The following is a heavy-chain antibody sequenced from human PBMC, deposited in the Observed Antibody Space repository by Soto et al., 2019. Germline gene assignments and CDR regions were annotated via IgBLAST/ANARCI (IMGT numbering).Heavy chain of an antibody. V-gene: IGHV3-66*01. Sequence: GGSLRLSCAASGFTVSSNYMSWVRQAPGKGLEWVSVIYSGGSTYYADSVKGRFTISRDNSKNTLYLQMNSLRAEDTAVYYCATGADIVVVVAAHAEYFQHWGQGTLVTVSS. J-gene: IGHJ1*01. CDR1: GFTVSSNY. CDR3: ATGADIVVVVAAHAEYFQH. D-gene: IGHD2-15*01. CDR2: IYSGGST.